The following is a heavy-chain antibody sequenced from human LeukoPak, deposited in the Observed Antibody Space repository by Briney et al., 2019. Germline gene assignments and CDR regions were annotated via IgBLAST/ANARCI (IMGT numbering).Heavy chain of an antibody. J-gene: IGHJ4*02. Sequence: GGSLRLSCAASGFTFSSYAMSWVRQAPGKGLEWVSAISSSGSGTYYADSVKGRFAISRDSSKNTLYLQMNSLRAEDTAVYYCARGHIDYWGQGTLVTVSS. CDR3: ARGHIDY. V-gene: IGHV3-23*01. CDR1: GFTFSSYA. CDR2: ISSSGSGT.